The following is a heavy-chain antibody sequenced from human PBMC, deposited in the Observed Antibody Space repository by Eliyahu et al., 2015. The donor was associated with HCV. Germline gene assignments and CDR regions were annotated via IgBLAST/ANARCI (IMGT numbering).Heavy chain of an antibody. D-gene: IGHD3-10*01. CDR3: AKSRADSYYFAMHV. V-gene: IGHV3-23*01. CDR1: GXXXISXA. CDR2: IKGSSENK. J-gene: IGHJ6*02. Sequence: EVRLXESGGGSVQPGESLRLSCXASGXXXISXAMNWFRQAPGKGLEWVSGIKGSSENKYHADSVRGRFTISRDNSKNTLYLQMNNLRVEDTALYYCAKSRADSYYFAMHVWGQGTTVTVS.